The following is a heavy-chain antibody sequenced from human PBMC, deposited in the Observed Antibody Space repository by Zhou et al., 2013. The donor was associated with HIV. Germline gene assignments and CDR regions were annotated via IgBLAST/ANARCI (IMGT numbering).Heavy chain of an antibody. D-gene: IGHD6-13*01. CDR3: ARGHGSSSWYHDAFDI. J-gene: IGHJ3*02. CDR1: GGTFSSYA. Sequence: QVQLVQSGAEVKKPGSSVKVSCKASGGTFSSYAINWVRQATGQGLEWMGWMNPNSGNTGYAQKFQGRVTITRNTSISTAYMELSSLRSEDTAVYYCARGHGSSSWYHDAFDIWGQGTMVTVSS. V-gene: IGHV1-8*03. CDR2: MNPNSGNT.